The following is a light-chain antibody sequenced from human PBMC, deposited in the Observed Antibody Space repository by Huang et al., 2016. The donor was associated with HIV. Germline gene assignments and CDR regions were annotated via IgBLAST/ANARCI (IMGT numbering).Light chain of an antibody. CDR1: QSVSSY. CDR3: QQRSNWPRT. CDR2: DAS. V-gene: IGKV3-11*01. Sequence: EIVLTQSPATLSLSPGERATLSCRASQSVSSYLAWYQQKPGQAPRLLIYDASSRAAGIPARFSGSGSGADFTLTISSLEPEDFAVYYCQQRSNWPRTFGRGTKVEIK. J-gene: IGKJ1*01.